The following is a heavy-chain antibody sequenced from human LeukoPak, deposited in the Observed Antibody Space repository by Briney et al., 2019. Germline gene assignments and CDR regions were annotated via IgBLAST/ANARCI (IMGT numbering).Heavy chain of an antibody. D-gene: IGHD3-9*01. CDR2: IYHSGST. CDR1: GGSISSSNW. V-gene: IGHV4-4*02. Sequence: SGTLSLTCAVSGGSISSSNWWSWVRQPPGKGLEWIAEIYHSGSTNYNPSLKSRVTISVDKSKNQFSLKLSSVTAADSALYYCAVTYYDILTGLTLFDPWCQGTLVTVS. J-gene: IGHJ5*02. CDR3: AVTYYDILTGLTLFDP.